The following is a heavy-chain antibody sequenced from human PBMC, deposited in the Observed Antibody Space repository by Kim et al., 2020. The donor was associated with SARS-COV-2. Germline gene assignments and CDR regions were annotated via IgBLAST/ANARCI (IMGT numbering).Heavy chain of an antibody. D-gene: IGHD3-3*01. CDR3: AKDDTIFGVVKSIDY. CDR2: ISGSGGST. CDR1: GFTFSSYA. J-gene: IGHJ4*02. Sequence: GGSLRLSCAASGFTFSSYAMSWVRQAPGKGLEWVSAISGSGGSTYYADSVKGRFTISRDNSKNTLYLQMNSLRAEDTAVYYCAKDDTIFGVVKSIDYWGQGTLVTVSS. V-gene: IGHV3-23*01.